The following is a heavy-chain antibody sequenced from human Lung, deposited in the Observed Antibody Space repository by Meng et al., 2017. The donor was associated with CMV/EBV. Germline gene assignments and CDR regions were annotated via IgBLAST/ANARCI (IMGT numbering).Heavy chain of an antibody. Sequence: QGADPTCVKSSATLSGTCFVASDSIPNYCWICVRQPAGKGLEWIGRLYPDGSTDYKPSLSSRLTLSLDTSKIRFSLKLRSVTAAATAVYYCARGKQDAWELLAYWGQGALVTVSS. V-gene: IGHV4-4*07. CDR2: LYPDGST. J-gene: IGHJ4*02. CDR3: ARGKQDAWELLAY. D-gene: IGHD1-26*01. CDR1: SDSIPNYC.